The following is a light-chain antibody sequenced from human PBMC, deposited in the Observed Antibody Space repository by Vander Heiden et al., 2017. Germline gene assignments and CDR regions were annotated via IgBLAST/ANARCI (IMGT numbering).Light chain of an antibody. CDR3: MQAIQIPRT. CDR2: LGS. CDR1: QSLLHSNGYNY. V-gene: IGKV2-28*01. Sequence: IVMTQFSFCLPVTSGEPASISCRSSQSLLHSNGYNYVDWYLQKPGQSPQLLIYLGSNRASGVPDRFSGSGSGTDFTLKISRVEAEDVGVYYCMQAIQIPRTFGQGTKVQIK. J-gene: IGKJ1*01.